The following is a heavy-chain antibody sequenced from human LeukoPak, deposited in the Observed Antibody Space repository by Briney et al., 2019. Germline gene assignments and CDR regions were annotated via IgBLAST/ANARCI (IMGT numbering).Heavy chain of an antibody. CDR1: GGSISSGGYY. CDR2: IYYSGST. D-gene: IGHD6-19*01. J-gene: IGHJ5*02. Sequence: SETLSLTCTVSGGSISSGGYYWSWIRQHPGKGLEWIGYIYYSGSTYYNPSLRSRVTISVDTSKNQFSLKLSSVTAADTAVYYCARGRGHYSSGSFDPWGQGTLVTVSS. CDR3: ARGRGHYSSGSFDP. V-gene: IGHV4-31*03.